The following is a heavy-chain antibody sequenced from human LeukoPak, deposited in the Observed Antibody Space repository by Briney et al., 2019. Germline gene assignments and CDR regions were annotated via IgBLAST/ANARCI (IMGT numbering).Heavy chain of an antibody. J-gene: IGHJ4*02. V-gene: IGHV4-38-2*01. CDR1: GFTFSDYA. CDR2: IYYSGST. Sequence: GSLRLSCATSGFTFSDYAMSWVRQPPGKGLEWIGSIYYSGSTYYNPSLKSRVTISVDTSKNQFSLKLSSVTAADTAVYYCASRFFVEVVDYWGQGTLVTVSS. D-gene: IGHD3-3*01. CDR3: ASRFFVEVVDY.